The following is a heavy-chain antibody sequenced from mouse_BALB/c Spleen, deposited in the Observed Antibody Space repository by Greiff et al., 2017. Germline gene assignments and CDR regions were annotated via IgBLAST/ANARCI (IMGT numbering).Heavy chain of an antibody. D-gene: IGHD6-1*01. J-gene: IGHJ3*01. CDR1: GFNIKDYY. CDR2: IDPENGNT. V-gene: IGHV14-1*02. Sequence: EVKLVESGAELVRPGALVKLSCKASGFNIKDYYMHWVKQRPEQGLEWIGWIDPENGNTIYDPKFQGKASITADTSSNTAYLQLSSLTSEDTAVYYCATSLAYWGQGTLVTVSA. CDR3: ATSLAY.